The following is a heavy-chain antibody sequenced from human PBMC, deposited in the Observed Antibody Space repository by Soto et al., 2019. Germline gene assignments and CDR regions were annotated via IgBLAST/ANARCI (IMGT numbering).Heavy chain of an antibody. CDR2: ISSSSSYI. CDR1: GFTFSSYS. V-gene: IGHV3-21*01. CDR3: AREARSLLTAERGMDV. D-gene: IGHD3-9*01. Sequence: EVQLVESGGGLVKPGGSLRLSCAASGFTFSSYSMNWVRQAPGKGLEWVSSISSSSSYIYYADSVKGRFTISRDNAKNSLYLQMNSLRAEDTAVYYCAREARSLLTAERGMDVWGQGTTVTVSS. J-gene: IGHJ6*02.